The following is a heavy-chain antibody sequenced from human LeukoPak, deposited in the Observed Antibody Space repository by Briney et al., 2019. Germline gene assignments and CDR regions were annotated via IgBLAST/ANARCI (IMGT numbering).Heavy chain of an antibody. V-gene: IGHV3-21*01. CDR2: ISSSSSYI. D-gene: IGHD2-2*01. Sequence: GGSLRLSCAAPGFTFSSYAMSWVRQAPGKGLEWVSSISSSSSYIYYADSVKGRFTISRDNAKNSLYLQMNSLRAEDTAVYYCARGSVVVVPAAIRWFDPWGQGTLVTVSS. CDR1: GFTFSSYA. J-gene: IGHJ5*02. CDR3: ARGSVVVVPAAIRWFDP.